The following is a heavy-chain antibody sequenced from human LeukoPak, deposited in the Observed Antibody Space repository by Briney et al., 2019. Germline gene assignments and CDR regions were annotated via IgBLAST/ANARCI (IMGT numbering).Heavy chain of an antibody. V-gene: IGHV3-7*01. CDR2: IKQDGSEK. D-gene: IGHD2-2*01. Sequence: GGSLRLSCAASGFTFSSYWMSWVRQAPGKGLEWVANIKQDGSEKYYVDSVKGRFTISRDNAKNSLYLQMNSLRAEDTAVYYCARDTLYCSSTSCYYYYYYYMDVWGKGTTVTISS. CDR1: GFTFSSYW. J-gene: IGHJ6*03. CDR3: ARDTLYCSSTSCYYYYYYYMDV.